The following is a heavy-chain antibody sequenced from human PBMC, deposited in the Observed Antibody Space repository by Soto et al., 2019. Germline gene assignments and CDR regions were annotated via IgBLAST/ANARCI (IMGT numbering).Heavy chain of an antibody. J-gene: IGHJ4*02. Sequence: GGSLRLSCTASGFYVSYNYMTWFRQAPGKGLQWVSIIYRGGDTHYADSVKGRFTISRDNSRNTLYLQMNTLRVEDTAVYYCGRNIDPCLKWCKGTLVTVSS. CDR1: GFYVSYNY. CDR2: IYRGGDT. V-gene: IGHV3-66*01. D-gene: IGHD5-12*01. CDR3: GRNIDPCLK.